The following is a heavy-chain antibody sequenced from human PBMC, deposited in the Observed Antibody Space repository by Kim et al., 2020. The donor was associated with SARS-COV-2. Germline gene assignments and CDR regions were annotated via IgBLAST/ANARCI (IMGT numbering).Heavy chain of an antibody. CDR2: ISYDGSNK. V-gene: IGHV3-30*04. Sequence: GGSLRLSCAASGFTFSSYAMHWVRQAPGKGLEWVAVISYDGSNKYYADSVKGRFTISRDNSKNTLYLQMNSLRAEDTAVYYCARDLVDPPQGLDYWGQGTLVTVSS. CDR1: GFTFSSYA. D-gene: IGHD1-26*01. CDR3: ARDLVDPPQGLDY. J-gene: IGHJ4*02.